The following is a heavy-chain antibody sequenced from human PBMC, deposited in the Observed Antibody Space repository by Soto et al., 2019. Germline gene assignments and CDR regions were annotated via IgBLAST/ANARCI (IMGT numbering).Heavy chain of an antibody. J-gene: IGHJ5*02. Sequence: GGSLGLSCAASGFTFSSYSMNWVRQAPGKGLEWVSYISSSSSTIYYADSVKGRFSISRDNAKNSLYLQMNSLRAEDTAVYYCAREYCSSTSCLNWFDPWGQGTLITVSS. V-gene: IGHV3-48*01. D-gene: IGHD2-2*01. CDR1: GFTFSSYS. CDR3: AREYCSSTSCLNWFDP. CDR2: ISSSSSTI.